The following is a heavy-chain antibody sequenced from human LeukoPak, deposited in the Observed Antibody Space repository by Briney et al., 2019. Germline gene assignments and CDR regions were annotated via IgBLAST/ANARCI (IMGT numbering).Heavy chain of an antibody. D-gene: IGHD3-22*01. CDR3: GRVPIRTVTLVIVVRGYDVFDI. CDR2: IRSRAYGGTA. V-gene: IGHV3-49*03. CDR1: GFTSGDYA. J-gene: IGHJ3*02. Sequence: GGSLRLSCTASGFTSGDYAMTWFRQAPGKGLEWVGFIRSRAYGGTAEIAASVKGRFTISRDDSKNAAYLQMNSLTAEDTAVYFCGRVPIRTVTLVIVVRGYDVFDIWGPGTKVAVSS.